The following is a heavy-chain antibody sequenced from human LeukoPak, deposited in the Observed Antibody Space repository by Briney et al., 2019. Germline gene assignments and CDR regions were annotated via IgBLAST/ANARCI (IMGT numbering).Heavy chain of an antibody. V-gene: IGHV3-21*01. J-gene: IGHJ4*02. Sequence: GSLRLSCAASGFTFSSYSMNWVRQPPGKGLEWVSSISSSSSYIYYADSVKGRFTISRDNAKNSLHLQMNSLRAEDTAVYYCARDNLSSGWFDYWGQGTLVTVSS. D-gene: IGHD6-19*01. CDR2: ISSSSSYI. CDR1: GFTFSSYS. CDR3: ARDNLSSGWFDY.